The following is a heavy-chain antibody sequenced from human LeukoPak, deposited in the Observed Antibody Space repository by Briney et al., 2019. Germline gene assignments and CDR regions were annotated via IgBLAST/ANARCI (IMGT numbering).Heavy chain of an antibody. V-gene: IGHV3-48*03. CDR1: GFTLSSYQ. CDR2: IANSGGTI. Sequence: GGSLRLSCVASGFTLSSYQMHWVRQAPGKGLEWVSYIANSGGTILYADSVKGRFTISRDGAKNSLYLQMNTLRVEDTAIYYCARETRDAFDYWGQGTLVTVSS. CDR3: ARETRDAFDY. D-gene: IGHD3-16*01. J-gene: IGHJ4*02.